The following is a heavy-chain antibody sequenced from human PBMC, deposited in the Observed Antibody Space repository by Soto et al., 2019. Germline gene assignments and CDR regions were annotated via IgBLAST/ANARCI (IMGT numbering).Heavy chain of an antibody. D-gene: IGHD3-10*01. CDR1: GYTFTGYY. CDR3: ARSGSVSGSYYYYYYMDV. Sequence: ASVKVSCKASGYTFTGYYMHWVRQAPGQGLEWMGWINPNSGGTNYAQKFQGWVTMTRDTSISTAYMERSRLRSDDTAVYYCARSGSVSGSYYYYYYMDVWGKGTTVTVSS. CDR2: INPNSGGT. J-gene: IGHJ6*03. V-gene: IGHV1-2*04.